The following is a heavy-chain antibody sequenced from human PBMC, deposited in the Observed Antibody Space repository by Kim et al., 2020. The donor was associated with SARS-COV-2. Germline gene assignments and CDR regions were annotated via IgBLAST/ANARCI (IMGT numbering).Heavy chain of an antibody. J-gene: IGHJ4*02. CDR3: ARCGIRWLQFVDYFDY. CDR1: GGSISSSSYY. V-gene: IGHV4-39*01. D-gene: IGHD5-12*01. CDR2: IYYSGST. Sequence: SETLSLTCTVSGGSISSSSYYWGWIRQPPGKGLEWIGSIYYSGSTHYNPSLKSRVTISVDTSKNQFSLKLSPVTAADTAVYYCARCGIRWLQFVDYFDYWGQRTLVTVSS.